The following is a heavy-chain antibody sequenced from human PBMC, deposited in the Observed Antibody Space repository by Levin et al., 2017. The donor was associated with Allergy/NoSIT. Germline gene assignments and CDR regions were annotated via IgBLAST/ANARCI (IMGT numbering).Heavy chain of an antibody. CDR3: ARDGDSSGMGYFDY. CDR2: ISYDGSNK. J-gene: IGHJ4*02. D-gene: IGHD3-22*01. Sequence: PGGSLRLSCAASGFTFSSYAMHWVRQAPGKGLEWVAVISYDGSNKYYADSVKGRFTISRDNSKNTLYLQMNSLRAEDTAVYYCARDGDSSGMGYFDYWGQGTLVTVSS. CDR1: GFTFSSYA. V-gene: IGHV3-30*04.